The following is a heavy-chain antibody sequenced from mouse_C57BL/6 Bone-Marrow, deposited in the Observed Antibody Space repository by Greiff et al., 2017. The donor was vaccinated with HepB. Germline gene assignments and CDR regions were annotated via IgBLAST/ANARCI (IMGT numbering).Heavy chain of an antibody. V-gene: IGHV1-7*01. D-gene: IGHD2-4*01. CDR1: GYTFTSYW. J-gene: IGHJ3*01. CDR3: ARDYDYDEAGFAY. Sequence: QVQLQQSGAELVKPGASVKLSCKASGYTFTSYWMHWVKQRPGQGLDWIGYINPSSGYTKYNQKFKDKATLTADKSSSTAYMQLSSLTSEDSAVYYCARDYDYDEAGFAYWGQGTMVTVSA. CDR2: INPSSGYT.